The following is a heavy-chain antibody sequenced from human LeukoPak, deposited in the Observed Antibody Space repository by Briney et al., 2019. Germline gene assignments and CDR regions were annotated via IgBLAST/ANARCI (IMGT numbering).Heavy chain of an antibody. CDR1: GFTFSSYD. D-gene: IGHD6-13*01. V-gene: IGHV3-13*01. Sequence: GGSLRLSCAASGFTFSSYDMHWVRQATGKGLEWVSAIGTAGDTYYPGSVKGRFTISRENAKNSLYLQMNSLRAGDTAVYYCARGGSSRWFDYWGQGTLVTVSS. J-gene: IGHJ4*02. CDR3: ARGGSSRWFDY. CDR2: IGTAGDT.